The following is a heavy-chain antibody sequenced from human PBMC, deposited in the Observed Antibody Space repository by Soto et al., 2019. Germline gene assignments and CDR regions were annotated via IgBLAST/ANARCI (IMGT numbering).Heavy chain of an antibody. V-gene: IGHV2-26*01. CDR2: FFSDAER. J-gene: IGHJ6*02. Sequence: SGPTLVNPTETLTLTFSVSGFSLTNGRMGVSWIRQPPGKALEWLAHFFSDAERSYSTSMQSRLNMYKDSSGSQVVLTMTNMAPADTATYFCARMDGDYNYYCLDVWGHGIAVTVSS. CDR3: ARMDGDYNYYCLDV. CDR1: GFSLTNGRMG. D-gene: IGHD4-17*01.